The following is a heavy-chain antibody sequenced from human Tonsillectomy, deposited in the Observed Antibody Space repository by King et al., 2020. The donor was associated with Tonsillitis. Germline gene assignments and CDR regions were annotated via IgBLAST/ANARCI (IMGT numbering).Heavy chain of an antibody. D-gene: IGHD3-3*01. CDR1: GGSINSGGYS. Sequence: QLQESGSGLVKPSQTLSLTCSVSGGSINSGGYSWSWIRQTPGKGLEWIGYIYHNGNFHYNPSLKSRVTISVDTSKNQFSLKLSSVTAADTAVYYCARSSYDFSFAYWGLGTLFTVSS. CDR3: ARSSYDFSFAY. CDR2: IYHNGNF. V-gene: IGHV4-30-2*01. J-gene: IGHJ4*02.